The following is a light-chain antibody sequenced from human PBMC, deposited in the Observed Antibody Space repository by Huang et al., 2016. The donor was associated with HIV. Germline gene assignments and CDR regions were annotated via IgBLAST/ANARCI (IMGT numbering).Light chain of an antibody. J-gene: IGKJ4*01. Sequence: EIVLTQSPGTLSLSPGERAALSCRASQNVTNNFLAWYQQRSGKAPRLLIYGTSNRAIVIPDRFTGSGSRTDFILTINRLEPGDVAVYYCQQYVMSPVTFGGGTKVEI. CDR2: GTS. CDR3: QQYVMSPVT. CDR1: QNVTNNF. V-gene: IGKV3-20*01.